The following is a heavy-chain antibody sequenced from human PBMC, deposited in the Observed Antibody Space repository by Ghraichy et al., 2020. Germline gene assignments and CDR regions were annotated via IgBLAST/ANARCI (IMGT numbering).Heavy chain of an antibody. CDR1: GFTFDDYA. J-gene: IGHJ4*02. Sequence: LSLTCAASGFTFDDYAMHWVRQAPGKGLEWVSGISWNSGSIGYADSVKGRFTISRDNAKNSLYLQMNSLRAEDTALYYCAKDLLSHYYDSSGYYHYWGQGTLVTVSS. CDR3: AKDLLSHYYDSSGYYHY. CDR2: ISWNSGSI. D-gene: IGHD3-22*01. V-gene: IGHV3-9*01.